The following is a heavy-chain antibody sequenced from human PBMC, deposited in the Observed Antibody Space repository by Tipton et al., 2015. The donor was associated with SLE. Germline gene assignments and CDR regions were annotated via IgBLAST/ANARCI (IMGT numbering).Heavy chain of an antibody. V-gene: IGHV4-34*01. J-gene: IGHJ4*02. D-gene: IGHD6-19*01. CDR2: IYHSGST. CDR3: ARDRGYSSGFDY. Sequence: TLSLTCAVYGGSFSGYYWSWIRQPPGKGLEWIGEIYHSGSTNYNPSLKSRVTISVDTSKNQFSLKLSSVTAADTAVYYCARDRGYSSGFDYWGQGTLVTVSS. CDR1: GGSFSGYY.